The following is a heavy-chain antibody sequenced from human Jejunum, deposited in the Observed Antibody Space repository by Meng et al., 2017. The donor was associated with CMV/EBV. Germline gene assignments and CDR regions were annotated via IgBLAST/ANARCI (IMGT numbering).Heavy chain of an antibody. CDR2: IFAGGST. CDR3: ARDRGNILLGELSFAFDP. J-gene: IGHJ5*02. Sequence: VSNNYMTWVSQTPGLGLEWVSIIFAGGSTYYADSVKGRFTISRDDSNNTLYLQMNSLRPDDTAVYYCARDRGNILLGELSFAFDPWGQGTLVTVSS. D-gene: IGHD3-16*01. CDR1: VSNNY. V-gene: IGHV3-53*05.